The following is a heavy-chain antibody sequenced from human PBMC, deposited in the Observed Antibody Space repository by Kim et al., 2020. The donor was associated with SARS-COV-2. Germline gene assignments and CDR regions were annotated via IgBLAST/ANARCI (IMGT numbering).Heavy chain of an antibody. Sequence: SETLSLTCAVYGGSFSGYYWSWIRQPPGKGLEWIGEINHSGSTNYNPSLKSRVTISVDTSKNQFSLKLSSVTAADTAVYYCARRMGNSRLWFGNNWFDPWGQGTLVTVSS. D-gene: IGHD3-10*01. CDR3: ARRMGNSRLWFGNNWFDP. J-gene: IGHJ5*02. CDR2: INHSGST. V-gene: IGHV4-34*01. CDR1: GGSFSGYY.